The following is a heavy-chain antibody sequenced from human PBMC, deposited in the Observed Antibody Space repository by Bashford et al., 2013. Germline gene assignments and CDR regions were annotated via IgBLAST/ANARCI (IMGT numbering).Heavy chain of an antibody. V-gene: IGHV1-18*04. D-gene: IGHD6-19*01. J-gene: IGHJ4*02. CDR3: ARDHGGSGWYDY. CDR2: IYNGNT. CDR1: GYTFTSYG. Sequence: ASVKVSCKASGYTFTSYGISWVRQAPGRGLEWMGWIYNGNTDYAQKLQGRVTMTTDTSTSTAYMELRSLRSDDTAVYYCARDHGGSGWYDYWGQGNPGHRLL.